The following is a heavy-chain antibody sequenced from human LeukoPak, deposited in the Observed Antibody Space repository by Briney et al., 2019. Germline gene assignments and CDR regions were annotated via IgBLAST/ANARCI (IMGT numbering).Heavy chain of an antibody. CDR1: GGSISRHY. Sequence: SETLSLTCTVSGGSISRHYWTWIRQPPGKGLEWIGYVSDGGRSNYNPSLKSRVNISLDTSKNRFSLRLASVTAADTAVCYCAAEREGALGIRNWLHPWGQGILVSVSS. J-gene: IGHJ5*02. CDR3: AAEREGALGIRNWLHP. CDR2: VSDGGRS. D-gene: IGHD7-27*01. V-gene: IGHV4-59*11.